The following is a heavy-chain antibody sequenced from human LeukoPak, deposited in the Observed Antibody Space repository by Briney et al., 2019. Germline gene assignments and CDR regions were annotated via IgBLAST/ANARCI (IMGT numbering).Heavy chain of an antibody. CDR1: GGTITGYW. CDR3: ARAPLLLGGYYPEYFRH. V-gene: IGHV3-74*01. Sequence: PGGSLRLSCAASGGTITGYWMNWVRQAPGKGLVWVSRIKSDGSTNYADSVKGRFTISRDNAKNTLSLQMNSLRAEDTGVYYCARAPLLLGGYYPEYFRHWGQGTLVTVSS. D-gene: IGHD3-22*01. CDR2: IKSDGST. J-gene: IGHJ1*01.